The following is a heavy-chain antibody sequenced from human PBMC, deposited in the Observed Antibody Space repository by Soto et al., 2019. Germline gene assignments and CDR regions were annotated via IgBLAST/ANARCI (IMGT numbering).Heavy chain of an antibody. CDR2: ISTSGGST. Sequence: EVQLLESGGGLVQPGGSLRLSCAASGFTFSSYAMSWVRQAPGKGLEWVSSISTSGGSTYYADSVKGRFTLSRDNSNNTLYLQMNSLRAEDPAVYYCSRSDRYYGMDVWGLGTTVTVSS. CDR3: SRSDRYYGMDV. CDR1: GFTFSSYA. J-gene: IGHJ6*02. D-gene: IGHD3-16*02. V-gene: IGHV3-23*01.